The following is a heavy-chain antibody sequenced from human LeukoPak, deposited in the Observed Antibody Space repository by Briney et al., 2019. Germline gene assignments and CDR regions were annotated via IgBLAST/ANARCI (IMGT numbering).Heavy chain of an antibody. Sequence: SETLSLTCTVSGGSISSYYWSWIRQPPGKGLEWIGYIYYSGSTNYNPSLKSRVNISVDTSKNQFSLKLSSVTAADTAVYYCARAGRYGGYEDYWGRGTLVTVSS. D-gene: IGHD5-12*01. CDR3: ARAGRYGGYEDY. CDR2: IYYSGST. CDR1: GGSISSYY. J-gene: IGHJ4*02. V-gene: IGHV4-59*01.